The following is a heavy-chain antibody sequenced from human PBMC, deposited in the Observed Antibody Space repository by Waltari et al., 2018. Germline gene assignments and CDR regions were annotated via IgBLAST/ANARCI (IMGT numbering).Heavy chain of an antibody. CDR2: IKQDGSEK. Sequence: EVQVVESGGGLVQPGGSLRLSCAASGFTFSNYWMLWARQAPGKGLEWVANIKQDGSEKYYVDSVRVRFTISRDNAKNSLFLQMTILRAEDTAVYYCFASNSIDFWGQGILVTVSS. CDR3: FASNSIDF. J-gene: IGHJ4*02. V-gene: IGHV3-7*01. CDR1: GFTFSNYW. D-gene: IGHD4-4*01.